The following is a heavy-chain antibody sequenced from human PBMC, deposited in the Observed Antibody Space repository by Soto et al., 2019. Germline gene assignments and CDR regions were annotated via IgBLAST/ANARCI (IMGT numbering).Heavy chain of an antibody. Sequence: PGGSLRLSCAASGFTFSSHGMHWVRQAPGKGLEWIATISYDGSDDFYADSVKGRFTISRDDSKNTVFLQMNSLRAEDTAVYYCGRVRAVIPDWFFDLWGRGTLVTVSS. V-gene: IGHV3-30*03. J-gene: IGHJ2*01. CDR3: GRVRAVIPDWFFDL. CDR2: ISYDGSDD. D-gene: IGHD2-21*02. CDR1: GFTFSSHG.